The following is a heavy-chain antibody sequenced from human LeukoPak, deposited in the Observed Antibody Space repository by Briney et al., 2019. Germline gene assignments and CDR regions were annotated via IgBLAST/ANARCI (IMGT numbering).Heavy chain of an antibody. CDR2: ISSSGSTI. CDR3: ARETAPDAFDI. Sequence: GGSLRLSCAASEFTFSNYAMNWVRQAPGKGLEWVSYISSSGSTIYYADSVKGRFTISRDNAKNSLYLQMNSLRAEDTAVYYCARETAPDAFDIWGQGTMVTVSS. V-gene: IGHV3-48*03. J-gene: IGHJ3*02. D-gene: IGHD5-18*01. CDR1: EFTFSNYA.